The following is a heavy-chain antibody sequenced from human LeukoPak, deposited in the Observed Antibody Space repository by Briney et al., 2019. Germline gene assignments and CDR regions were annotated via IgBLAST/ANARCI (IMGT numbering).Heavy chain of an antibody. Sequence: GGSLRLSCAASGFTFSNFGMHWVRQAPGKGLEGVSYISSSGSTIYYADSVKGRFTISRDNAKNSLYLQMNSLRAEDTAVYYCARAHPGDYSDFQFDYWGQGTLVTVSS. CDR1: GFTFSNFG. V-gene: IGHV3-48*04. CDR2: ISSSGSTI. CDR3: ARAHPGDYSDFQFDY. J-gene: IGHJ4*02. D-gene: IGHD4-11*01.